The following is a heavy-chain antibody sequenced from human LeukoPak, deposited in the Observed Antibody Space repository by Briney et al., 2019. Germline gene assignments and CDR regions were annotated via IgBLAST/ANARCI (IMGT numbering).Heavy chain of an antibody. D-gene: IGHD1-1*01. CDR2: ISSNGGST. Sequence: GGSLRLSCAASGFTFSSYAMHWVRQAPGKGLEYVAAISSNGGSTYYANSVKGRFTISRDNSKNTLYLQMGSLRAEDMAVYYCARGPRRTTSLKVPAYYFDYWGQGTLVTVSS. V-gene: IGHV3-64*01. J-gene: IGHJ4*02. CDR3: ARGPRRTTSLKVPAYYFDY. CDR1: GFTFSSYA.